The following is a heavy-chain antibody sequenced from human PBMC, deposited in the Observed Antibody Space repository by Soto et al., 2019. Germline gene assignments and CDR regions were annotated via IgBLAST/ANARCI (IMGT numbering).Heavy chain of an antibody. CDR2: ISGSGGST. J-gene: IGHJ4*02. CDR3: AKLTGTTFY. V-gene: IGHV3-23*01. Sequence: PGGSLRLSCTASGFTFSNYGMSWVRQAPGQGLEWVSGISGSGGSTYYADSVKGRFTISRDNSKNTLYLQMNSLRAEDTAVYYWAKLTGTTFYWGQGTLVTVSS. D-gene: IGHD1-7*01. CDR1: GFTFSNYG.